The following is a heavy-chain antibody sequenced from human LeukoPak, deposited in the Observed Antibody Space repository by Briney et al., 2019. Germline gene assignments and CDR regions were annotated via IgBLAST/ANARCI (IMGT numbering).Heavy chain of an antibody. D-gene: IGHD3-10*01. V-gene: IGHV1-46*01. CDR3: ARDYHGSGSLTTFDY. Sequence: ASVKVSCKASGYTFTSYAMNRVRQAPGQGLEWLGIINPTGGSASSAQKFQGRVTLTRDTSTSTVYMELSSLRSEDTAVYYCARDYHGSGSLTTFDYWGQGTLVTVSS. CDR2: INPTGGSA. J-gene: IGHJ4*02. CDR1: GYTFTSYA.